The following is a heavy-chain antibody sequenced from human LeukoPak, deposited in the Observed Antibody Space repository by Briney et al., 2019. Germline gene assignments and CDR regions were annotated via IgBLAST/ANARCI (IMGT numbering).Heavy chain of an antibody. V-gene: IGHV3-74*01. CDR2: INSDGSSI. D-gene: IGHD3-10*01. J-gene: IGHJ4*02. Sequence: PGGSLRLSCAASGFTFSSYWMHWVRQTPGKGLMWVSRINSDGSSIGYADSVKGRFTISRDNAKNTLYLQMNSLRAEDTAVYYCAKDLHYGSADYWGQGTLVTVSS. CDR3: AKDLHYGSADY. CDR1: GFTFSSYW.